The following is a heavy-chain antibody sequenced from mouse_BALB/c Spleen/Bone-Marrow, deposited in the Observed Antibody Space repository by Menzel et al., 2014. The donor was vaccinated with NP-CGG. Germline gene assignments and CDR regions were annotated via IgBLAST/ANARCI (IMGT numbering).Heavy chain of an antibody. J-gene: IGHJ1*01. Sequence: EVKVEESGPELVKPGASVKISCKASGYSFTGYFMNWVIQSHGKSLEWTGRINPYNGDSFYNQKFKGKATLTVDKSSSTAHMELRSLASEDSAVYYCARVTTDWYFDVWGAGTTVTVSS. CDR3: ARVTTDWYFDV. CDR2: INPYNGDS. D-gene: IGHD1-1*01. V-gene: IGHV1-20*02. CDR1: GYSFTGYF.